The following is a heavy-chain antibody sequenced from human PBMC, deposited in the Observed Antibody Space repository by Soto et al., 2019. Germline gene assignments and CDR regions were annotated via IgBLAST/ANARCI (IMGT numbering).Heavy chain of an antibody. CDR2: IYYSGST. J-gene: IGHJ5*02. D-gene: IGHD3-3*01. CDR1: GGSISSGDYY. CDR3: ARWWSGSRQGFDP. V-gene: IGHV4-31*03. Sequence: QVQLQESGPGLVKPLQTLSLTCTVSGGSISSGDYYWSWIRQHPGKGLEWIGYIYYSGSTYYNPYLKSRVTISVDTSKNQFSLKLSSVTAADTAVYYCARWWSGSRQGFDPWGQGTLVTVSS.